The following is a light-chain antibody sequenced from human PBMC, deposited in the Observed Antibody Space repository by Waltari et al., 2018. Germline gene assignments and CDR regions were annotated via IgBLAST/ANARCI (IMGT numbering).Light chain of an antibody. Sequence: EIMLTQSPGTLSLSPGKRATLSCSASQTISSYLAWYRHKPGQAPRLLIYDASSRATGIPDRFSGSGSGTDFSLTISRLEPEDFAVYYCQKYGSLPATFGQGTKVEIK. CDR1: QTISSY. J-gene: IGKJ1*01. CDR2: DAS. V-gene: IGKV3-20*01. CDR3: QKYGSLPAT.